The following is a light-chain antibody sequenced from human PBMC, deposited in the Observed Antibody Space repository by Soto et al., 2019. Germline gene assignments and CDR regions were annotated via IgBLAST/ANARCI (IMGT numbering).Light chain of an antibody. CDR3: QQSSGFPLT. CDR2: TAS. J-gene: IGKJ4*01. Sequence: DIQMTQSPSSLSASVGDKVTSTCRASQSINTYLNWYQQTSGKAPKLLISTASSLQSGVPSRFSGSGSGTDFTLIITGLQPEDFATYYCQQSSGFPLTFGGGTKLEIK. V-gene: IGKV1-39*01. CDR1: QSINTY.